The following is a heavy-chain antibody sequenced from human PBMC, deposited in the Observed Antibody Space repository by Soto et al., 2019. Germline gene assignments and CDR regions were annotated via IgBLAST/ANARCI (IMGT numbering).Heavy chain of an antibody. CDR3: ARGSTDYAPYSDY. V-gene: IGHV4-30-2*01. D-gene: IGHD2-2*01. J-gene: IGHJ4*02. CDR1: GGSITSVGYS. Sequence: QLQLQESGSGLVKPSQTLSLTCAVSGGSITSVGYSWSWIRQAPGKGLEWLGYIYQSGSAYYNPSLKTRSPXSXDXXKNQFSLKLISLTAADTSVYYCARGSTDYAPYSDYWGQGTLVTVSS. CDR2: IYQSGSA.